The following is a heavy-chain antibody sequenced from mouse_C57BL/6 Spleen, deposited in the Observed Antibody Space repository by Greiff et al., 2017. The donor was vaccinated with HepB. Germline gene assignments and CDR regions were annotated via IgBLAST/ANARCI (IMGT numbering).Heavy chain of an antibody. J-gene: IGHJ4*01. CDR3: TRVPLYYGNAYYAMDC. D-gene: IGHD2-1*01. CDR1: GYTFTDYE. Sequence: VQLQESGAELVRPGASVTLSCKASGYTFTDYEMHWVKQTPVHGLEWIGAIDPETGGTAYNQKFKGKAILTADKSSSTAYMELRSLTSEDSAVYYCTRVPLYYGNAYYAMDCWGQGTSVTVSS. CDR2: IDPETGGT. V-gene: IGHV1-15*01.